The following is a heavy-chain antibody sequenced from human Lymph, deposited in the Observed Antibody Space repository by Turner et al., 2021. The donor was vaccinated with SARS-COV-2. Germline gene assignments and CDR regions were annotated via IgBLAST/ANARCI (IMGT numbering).Heavy chain of an antibody. CDR2: IKQDGSEK. Sequence: EVQLVESGGGLVQPGGSLRLPCAASGFTFSYYWMSWVRQAPGKGLGWVANIKQDGSEKYYVDSVKGRFTISRDNAKNSLFLQMNSLRAEDTAVYYCARMGSSSWYFDYWGQGTLVTVSS. CDR1: GFTFSYYW. J-gene: IGHJ4*02. CDR3: ARMGSSSWYFDY. D-gene: IGHD1-26*01. V-gene: IGHV3-7*01.